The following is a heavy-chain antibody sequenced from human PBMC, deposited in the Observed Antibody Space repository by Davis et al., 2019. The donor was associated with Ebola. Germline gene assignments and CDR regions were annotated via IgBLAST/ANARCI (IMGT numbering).Heavy chain of an antibody. J-gene: IGHJ6*04. CDR3: ARGSTGSSPRYYYYYGMDV. CDR1: GGTFSSYA. Sequence: SVKVSCKASGGTFSSYAISWVRQAPGQGLEWMGGIIPIFGTANYAQKFQGRVTITADESTSTAYMELSSLRSEDTAVYYCARGSTGSSPRYYYYYGMDVWGKGTTVTVSS. D-gene: IGHD6-6*01. V-gene: IGHV1-69*13. CDR2: IIPIFGTA.